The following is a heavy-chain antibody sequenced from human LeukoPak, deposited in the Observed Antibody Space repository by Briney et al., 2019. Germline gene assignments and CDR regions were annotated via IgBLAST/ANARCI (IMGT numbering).Heavy chain of an antibody. CDR2: ISSSGSTI. CDR3: ARYQGSVTVVTPSPLDY. CDR1: GFTFSDYY. Sequence: PGGSLRLSCAASGFTFSDYYMSWIRQAPGKGLECVSYISSSGSTIYYADSVKGRFTISRDNAKNSLYLQMNSLRAEDTAVYYCARYQGSVTVVTPSPLDYWGQGTLVTVSS. J-gene: IGHJ4*02. D-gene: IGHD4-23*01. V-gene: IGHV3-11*01.